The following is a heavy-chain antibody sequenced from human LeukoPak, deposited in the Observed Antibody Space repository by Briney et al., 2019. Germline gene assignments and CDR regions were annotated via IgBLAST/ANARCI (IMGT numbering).Heavy chain of an antibody. J-gene: IGHJ4*02. CDR3: ARHGNYYGSGSYY. Sequence: SETLSLTCGVYGGSFSGYYWSWIRQPPGKGLEWIGEIVHSGSTNYNPSLKSRVTISVDTSKNQFSLKLSSVTAADTAVYYCARHGNYYGSGSYYWGQGTLVTVSS. D-gene: IGHD3-10*01. CDR2: IVHSGST. V-gene: IGHV4-34*12. CDR1: GGSFSGYY.